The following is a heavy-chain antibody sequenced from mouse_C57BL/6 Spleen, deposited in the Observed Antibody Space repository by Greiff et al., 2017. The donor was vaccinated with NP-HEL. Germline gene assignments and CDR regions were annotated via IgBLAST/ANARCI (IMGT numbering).Heavy chain of an antibody. Sequence: QVQLQQPGAELVKPGASVKLSCKASGYTFTSYWMQWVKQRPGQGLEWIGEIDPSDSYTNYNQKFKGKATLTVDTSSSTAYMQLSSLTSEDSAVYYCARSDTTAGAYWGQGTLDTVSA. D-gene: IGHD1-2*01. J-gene: IGHJ3*01. CDR3: ARSDTTAGAY. CDR1: GYTFTSYW. V-gene: IGHV1-50*01. CDR2: IDPSDSYT.